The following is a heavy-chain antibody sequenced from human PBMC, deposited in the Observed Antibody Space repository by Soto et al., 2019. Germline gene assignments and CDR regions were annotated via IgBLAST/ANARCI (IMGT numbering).Heavy chain of an antibody. D-gene: IGHD5-12*01. CDR3: ARGADGYHFGAVY. J-gene: IGHJ4*02. CDR1: GGGNLRDYR. Sequence: QVQLVQSGAEVKEPGSSVKVSCKASGGGNLRDYRTTWVRRAPGQGLEWMGGIIPKLGSANYAQTFQGRVRVTADEATNTGYMELRRLRSDATAVYYCARGADGYHFGAVYWGQGHPVTVSS. V-gene: IGHV1-69*01. CDR2: IIPKLGSA.